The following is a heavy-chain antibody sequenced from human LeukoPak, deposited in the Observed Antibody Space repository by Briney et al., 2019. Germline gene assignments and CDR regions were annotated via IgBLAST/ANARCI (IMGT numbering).Heavy chain of an antibody. D-gene: IGHD3-22*01. V-gene: IGHV3-23*01. CDR3: ARDRPNYHESNGHYYNRDGDH. CDR1: GFTFKIYA. J-gene: IGHJ5*02. CDR2: MCGSAGCT. Sequence: GGSLRLSCAASGFTFKIYAMSWVRLAPGKGLQWVASMCGSAGCTFYEDSVKGRFTISRDNSEDTLCLQMNSLRAEDTAIYYCARDRPNYHESNGHYYNRDGDHWGQGTLVTVSS.